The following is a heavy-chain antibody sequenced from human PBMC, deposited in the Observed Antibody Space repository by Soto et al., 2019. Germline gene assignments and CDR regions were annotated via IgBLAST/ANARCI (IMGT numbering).Heavy chain of an antibody. CDR2: ISSNGGIT. CDR3: ARGKPNCSGGTCYPGPAFDF. V-gene: IGHV3-64*01. D-gene: IGHD2-15*01. CDR1: GFTFNLYA. J-gene: IGHJ3*01. Sequence: EVQLVESGGSLVQPGGSLRLSCVASGFTFNLYAIHWVRQAPGKGLEYVSAISSNGGITYYANSVKDRFTISRDNSKNTLYLQMGSLRAEDMAVYYCARGKPNCSGGTCYPGPAFDFWGQGTMVTVSS.